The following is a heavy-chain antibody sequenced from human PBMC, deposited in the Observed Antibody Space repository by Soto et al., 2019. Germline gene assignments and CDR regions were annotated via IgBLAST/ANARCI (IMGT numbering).Heavy chain of an antibody. D-gene: IGHD6-13*01. CDR3: ARVVGNWDSSWKH. V-gene: IGHV1-69*06. J-gene: IGHJ4*02. CDR2: IIPIFGTA. Sequence: QVQLVQSGAEVKKPGSSVKVSCKASGGTFSSYAISWVRQAPGQGLAWLGGIIPIFGTAHYAQKFQGRVTITANKSTSPAYMELSSMRSEDTAVYYCARVVGNWDSSWKHWGQGTLVTVSS. CDR1: GGTFSSYA.